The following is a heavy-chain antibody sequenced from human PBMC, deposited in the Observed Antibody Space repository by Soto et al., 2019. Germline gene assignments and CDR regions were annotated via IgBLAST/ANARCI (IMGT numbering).Heavy chain of an antibody. V-gene: IGHV1-58*01. J-gene: IGHJ4*02. D-gene: IGHD3-3*01. Sequence: SVKVSCNTSGFMFTSSAVQWVRQARGQRLEGIGWLVVGSGNTHYAQHFQERVTLTRDMSTGTAYMELSSLRSEDTAVYYCAAVPVLRFLKGVPAYFEYWGQGTLVTVSS. CDR1: GFMFTSSA. CDR3: AAVPVLRFLKGVPAYFEY. CDR2: LVVGSGNT.